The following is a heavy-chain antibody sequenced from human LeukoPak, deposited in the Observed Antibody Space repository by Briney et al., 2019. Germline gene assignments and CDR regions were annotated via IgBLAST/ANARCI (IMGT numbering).Heavy chain of an antibody. CDR3: ARDCHCSSTSCYTGGWFDP. Sequence: SETLSLTCTVSGGSISSGGYYWSWIRQHPGKGLEWIGYIYYSGSTYYNPSLKSRVTISVDTSKNQFSLKLSSVTAADTAVYYCARDCHCSSTSCYTGGWFDPWGQGTLVTVSS. CDR1: GGSISSGGYY. V-gene: IGHV4-31*03. D-gene: IGHD2-2*02. CDR2: IYYSGST. J-gene: IGHJ5*02.